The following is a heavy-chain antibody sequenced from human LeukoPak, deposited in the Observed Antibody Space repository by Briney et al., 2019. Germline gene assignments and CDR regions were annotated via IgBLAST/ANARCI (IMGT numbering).Heavy chain of an antibody. V-gene: IGHV1-18*01. D-gene: IGHD6-19*01. CDR1: GYTFTNYG. Sequence: GASVKDSCKASGYTFTNYGISWVRQAPGQGLEWMGWISSYSVNTNYAQNLQGRVTMTTDTSTSTAYMELRSLRSDDTAMYYCAREYSSGQNDYWGQGTLVTVSS. CDR3: AREYSSGQNDY. CDR2: ISSYSVNT. J-gene: IGHJ4*02.